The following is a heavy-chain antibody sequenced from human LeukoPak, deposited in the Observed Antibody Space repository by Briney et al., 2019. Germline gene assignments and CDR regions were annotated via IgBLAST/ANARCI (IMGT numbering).Heavy chain of an antibody. CDR1: GGSISSSSYY. D-gene: IGHD2-2*01. CDR3: ARRPSELGYCSSTSCHRAFDI. V-gene: IGHV4-39*01. CDR2: IYYSGST. J-gene: IGHJ3*02. Sequence: KSSETLSLTCTVSGGSISSSSYYWGWIRQPPGKGLEWIGSIYYSGSTYYNPCLKSRVTISVDTSKNQFSLKLSSVTAADTAVYYCARRPSELGYCSSTSCHRAFDIWGQGTMVTVSS.